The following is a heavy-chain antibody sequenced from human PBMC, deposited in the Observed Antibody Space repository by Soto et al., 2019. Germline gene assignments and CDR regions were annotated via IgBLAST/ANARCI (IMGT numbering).Heavy chain of an antibody. CDR1: GASFNANY. Sequence: SETQSLTCAVSGASFNANYWTWIRQPPGKGLEWIGEINHSGNTNYNPSLKSRVTISADTSKNQFSLKLSSVTAADTAVYYCASARWDYWGQGTLVTVSS. CDR3: ASARWDY. J-gene: IGHJ4*02. V-gene: IGHV4-34*01. CDR2: INHSGNT.